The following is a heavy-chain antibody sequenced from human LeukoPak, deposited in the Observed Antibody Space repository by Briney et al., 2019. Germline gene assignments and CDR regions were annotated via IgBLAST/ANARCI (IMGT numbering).Heavy chain of an antibody. D-gene: IGHD3-22*01. CDR1: GFTFGSYN. CDR3: ARDGGDYYDSSGYPFHH. CDR2: ISTSSSYI. V-gene: IGHV3-21*01. Sequence: GGSLRLSCAASGFTFGSYNMNCVRQAPGKGLEWVSSISTSSSYIYYADSVKGRFTISRDNAKKSLYLQMNSLRAGDTAVYYCARDGGDYYDSSGYPFHHWGQGTLVTVSS. J-gene: IGHJ1*01.